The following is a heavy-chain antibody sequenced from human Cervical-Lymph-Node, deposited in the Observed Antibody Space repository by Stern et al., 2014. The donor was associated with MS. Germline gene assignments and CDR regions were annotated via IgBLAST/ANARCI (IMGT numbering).Heavy chain of an antibody. CDR3: ARDSGTDTYYYYYGMDI. CDR2: IIPIFGTT. D-gene: IGHD1-1*01. Sequence: QVQLVQSGAEVKKPGSSVKVSCKASGGTLSSYAISWVRQAPGQGLEWMGGIIPIFGTTNYAQKFQGRVTLTADKSTSTAYMDLSSLRSEDTAVYYCARDSGTDTYYYYYGMDIWGQGTTVTVSS. CDR1: GGTLSSYA. V-gene: IGHV1-69*06. J-gene: IGHJ6*02.